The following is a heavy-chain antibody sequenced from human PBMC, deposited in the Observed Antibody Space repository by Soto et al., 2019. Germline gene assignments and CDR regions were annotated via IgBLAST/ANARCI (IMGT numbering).Heavy chain of an antibody. J-gene: IGHJ5*02. CDR2: IWPDGDIE. CDR3: AKVGIVATTQMGWFDP. V-gene: IGHV3-33*06. CDR1: GFTFYNYG. D-gene: IGHD1-26*01. Sequence: QVQLVESGGGVVQPGRSLRLSCVASGFTFYNYGMHWVRQAPGKGLEWVAAIWPDGDIEHYPDSVKGRFTISRDNSRNTLYLQMNGLRAEDTAMYYCAKVGIVATTQMGWFDPWGQGTLVIVSS.